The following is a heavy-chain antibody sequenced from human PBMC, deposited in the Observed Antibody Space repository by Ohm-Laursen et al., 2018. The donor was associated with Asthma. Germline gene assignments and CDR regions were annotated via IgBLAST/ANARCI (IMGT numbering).Heavy chain of an antibody. J-gene: IGHJ4*02. Sequence: PGTLSLTCTVSGGSISSSSYYWGWIRQPPGKGLEWIGSIYYSGSTYYNPSLKSRVTISVDTSKNQFSLKLSSVTAADTAVYYCARHGHSSGYHLDYWGQGTLVTVSS. CDR1: GGSISSSSYY. CDR3: ARHGHSSGYHLDY. CDR2: IYYSGST. V-gene: IGHV4-39*01. D-gene: IGHD3-22*01.